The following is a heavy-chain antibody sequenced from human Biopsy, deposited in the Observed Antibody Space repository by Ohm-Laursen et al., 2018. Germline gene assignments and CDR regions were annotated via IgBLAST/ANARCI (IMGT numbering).Heavy chain of an antibody. CDR2: IWYDGSNK. Sequence: SLRLSCSASTFTFSSYGMHWVRQAPGKGLEWVAVIWYDGSNKYYADSVKGRFTISRDNSKNTLFLQMNNLRAEDTAVYYCARDRYYGSANYFGYYNMDVWGQGTTVTVSS. V-gene: IGHV3-33*08. CDR3: ARDRYYGSANYFGYYNMDV. J-gene: IGHJ6*02. CDR1: TFTFSSYG. D-gene: IGHD3-10*01.